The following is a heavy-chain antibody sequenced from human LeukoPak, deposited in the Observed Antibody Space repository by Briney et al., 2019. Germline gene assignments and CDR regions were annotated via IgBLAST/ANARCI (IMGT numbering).Heavy chain of an antibody. CDR1: GFTFSSYA. D-gene: IGHD4-17*01. CDR3: AREDYGDYVPCFDY. Sequence: GGSLRLSCAASGFTFSSYAMHWVRQAPGKGLEWVAVISYDGSNKYYADSVKGRFTISRDNSKNTLYLQMNNLRAEDTAVYYCAREDYGDYVPCFDYWGQGTLVTVSS. V-gene: IGHV3-30-3*01. J-gene: IGHJ4*02. CDR2: ISYDGSNK.